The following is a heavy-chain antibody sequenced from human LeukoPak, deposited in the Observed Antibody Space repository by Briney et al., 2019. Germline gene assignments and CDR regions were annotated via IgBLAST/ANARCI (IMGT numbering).Heavy chain of an antibody. CDR1: GGSFTKHQ. V-gene: IGHV4-34*01. D-gene: IGHD5-12*01. Sequence: SETLSLTCAVYGGSFTKHQWSWIRQPPGKGLEWIGAINDGGSTNYNPSLKSRVTISVDTSKNQFSLKLRSVTAADTAVYYCAGLFSGYDPFDYWGQGTLVTVSS. CDR2: INDGGST. J-gene: IGHJ4*02. CDR3: AGLFSGYDPFDY.